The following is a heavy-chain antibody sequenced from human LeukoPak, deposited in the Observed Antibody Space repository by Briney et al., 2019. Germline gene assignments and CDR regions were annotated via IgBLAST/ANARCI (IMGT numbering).Heavy chain of an antibody. Sequence: SETLSLTCTVSGGSISSYYWSWIRQPPGKGLEWIGYIYYSGSTNYNPSLKSRVTISVDTSKNQSPLKLSSVTAADTAVYYCARGLLDGYTHPAAFDIWGQGTMVTVSS. CDR2: IYYSGST. J-gene: IGHJ3*02. D-gene: IGHD5-24*01. CDR1: GGSISSYY. CDR3: ARGLLDGYTHPAAFDI. V-gene: IGHV4-59*01.